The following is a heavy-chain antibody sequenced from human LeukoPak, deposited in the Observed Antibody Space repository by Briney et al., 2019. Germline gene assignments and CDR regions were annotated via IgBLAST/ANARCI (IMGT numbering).Heavy chain of an antibody. CDR3: AKDCEVGAQYYFDY. V-gene: IGHV3-33*06. D-gene: IGHD1-26*01. Sequence: GRSLGLSCAASGFTFSSYGMHWVRQAPGKGLEWVAVIWYDGSNKYYADSVKGRFTISRDNSKNTLYLQMNSLRAEDTAVYYCAKDCEVGAQYYFDYWGQGTLVTVSS. J-gene: IGHJ4*02. CDR2: IWYDGSNK. CDR1: GFTFSSYG.